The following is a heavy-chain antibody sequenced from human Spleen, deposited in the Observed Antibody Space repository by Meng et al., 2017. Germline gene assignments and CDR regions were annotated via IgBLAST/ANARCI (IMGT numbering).Heavy chain of an antibody. CDR2: INHSGST. J-gene: IGHJ4*02. CDR3: ARGPTTMAHDFDY. V-gene: IGHV4-34*01. CDR1: GGSFSDYA. Sequence: VLLQEWAGGTLKPSDSLSLPCVVSGGSFSDYAWSWIRQPPGKGLEWIGEINHSGSTNYNPSLESRATISVDTSQNNLSLKLSSVTAADSAVYYCARGPTTMAHDFDYWGQGTLVTVSS. D-gene: IGHD4-11*01.